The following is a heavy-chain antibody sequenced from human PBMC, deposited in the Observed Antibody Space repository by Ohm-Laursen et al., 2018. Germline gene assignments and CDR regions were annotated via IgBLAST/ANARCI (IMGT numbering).Heavy chain of an antibody. D-gene: IGHD3-22*01. CDR3: ARENVGSSGYGTYYFDY. CDR2: INPSGGST. V-gene: IGHV1-46*01. Sequence: ASVKVSCKASGYTFTSYYMHWVRQAPGQGLEWMGIINPSGGSTSYAQKFQGRVTITADKSTSTAYMELSSLRSEDTAVYYCARENVGSSGYGTYYFDYWGQGTLVTVSS. J-gene: IGHJ4*02. CDR1: GYTFTSYY.